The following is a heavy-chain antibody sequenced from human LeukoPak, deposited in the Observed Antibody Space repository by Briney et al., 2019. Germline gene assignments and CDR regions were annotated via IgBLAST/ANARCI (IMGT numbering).Heavy chain of an antibody. J-gene: IGHJ4*02. D-gene: IGHD3-3*01. Sequence: SETLSLTCAVYGGSFSGYYWSWIRQPPGKGLEWIGEISHSGSTNYNPSLKSRVTISVDTSKNQFSLKLSSVTAADTAVYYCARSYPASFGYFDYWGQGTLVTVSS. V-gene: IGHV4-34*01. CDR3: ARSYPASFGYFDY. CDR2: ISHSGST. CDR1: GGSFSGYY.